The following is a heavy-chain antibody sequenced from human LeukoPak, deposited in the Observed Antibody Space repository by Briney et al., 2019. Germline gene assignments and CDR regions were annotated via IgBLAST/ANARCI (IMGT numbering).Heavy chain of an antibody. D-gene: IGHD2-21*02. Sequence: GGSLRLSCAASGFTFSNAYMSWVRQAPGKGLEWVSVISGSGGSTYYADSVKGRFIISRDNSKNTLYLQMNSLRAEDTAVYYCVHCGGDCYPCCGMDAWGQGTTVTVSS. J-gene: IGHJ6*02. CDR2: ISGSGGST. V-gene: IGHV3-23*01. CDR3: VHCGGDCYPCCGMDA. CDR1: GFTFSNAY.